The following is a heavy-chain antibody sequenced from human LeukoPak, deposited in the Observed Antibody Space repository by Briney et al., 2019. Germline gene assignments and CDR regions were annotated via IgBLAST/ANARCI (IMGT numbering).Heavy chain of an antibody. CDR1: GGSFSGYY. V-gene: IGHV4-34*01. Sequence: KTSETLSLTCAVYGGSFSGYYWSWIRQPPGKGLEWIGEINHSGSTNYNPSLKSRVTISVDTSKNQFSLKLSSVTAADTAVYYCAGRNRDGSYYYYYGMDVWGQGTTVTVSS. CDR2: INHSGST. CDR3: AGRNRDGSYYYYYGMDV. D-gene: IGHD5-24*01. J-gene: IGHJ6*02.